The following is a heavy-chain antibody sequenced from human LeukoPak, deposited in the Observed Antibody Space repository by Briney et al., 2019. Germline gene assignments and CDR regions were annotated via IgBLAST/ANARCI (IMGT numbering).Heavy chain of an antibody. V-gene: IGHV3-30*18. Sequence: GGSLRLSCAASGFTFSSYGMHWVRQAPGKGLEWVAVISYDGSNKYYADSVKGRFTISRDNPKNTLYLQMNSLRAEDTAVYYCAKNYGDYVLYYYGMDVWGQGTTVTVSS. CDR2: ISYDGSNK. D-gene: IGHD4-17*01. CDR1: GFTFSSYG. CDR3: AKNYGDYVLYYYGMDV. J-gene: IGHJ6*02.